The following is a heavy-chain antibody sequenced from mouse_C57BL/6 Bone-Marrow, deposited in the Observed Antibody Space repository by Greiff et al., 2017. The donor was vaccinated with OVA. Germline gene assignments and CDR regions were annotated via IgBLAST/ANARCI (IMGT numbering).Heavy chain of an antibody. CDR1: GYSITSGYY. CDR2: ISYDGSN. CDR3: AREGDD. J-gene: IGHJ2*01. V-gene: IGHV3-6*01. Sequence: EVQLVESGPGLVKPSQSLSLTCSVTGYSITSGYYWNWIRQFPGNKLEWMGYISYDGSNNYNPSLKNRISITRDTSKNQFFLKLNSVTTEDTATYYCAREGDDWGQGTTLTVSS.